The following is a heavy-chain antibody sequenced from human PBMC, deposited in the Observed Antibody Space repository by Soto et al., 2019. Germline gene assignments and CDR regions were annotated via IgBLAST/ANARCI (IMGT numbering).Heavy chain of an antibody. J-gene: IGHJ5*02. CDR3: EGGDCSGGSCYSTS. D-gene: IGHD2-15*01. V-gene: IGHV4-34*01. CDR2: VSNYGTS. CDR1: GGSFSSFY. Sequence: PSETLSLTCDVAGGSFSSFYWAWIRQPPGKGLEWIGEVSNYGTSNYNPSLKSRVTMSVATSKNRFSLTLTSVTAADTAVYYCEGGDCSGGSCYSTSWGQGTLVTVSS.